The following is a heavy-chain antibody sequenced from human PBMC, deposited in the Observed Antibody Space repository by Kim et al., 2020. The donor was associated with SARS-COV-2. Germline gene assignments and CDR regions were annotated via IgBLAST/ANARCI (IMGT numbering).Heavy chain of an antibody. CDR3: ARGGPNYDFWSGYRAEYFDY. CDR2: ISYDGSNK. Sequence: GGSLRLSCAASGFTFSSYAMPWVRQAPGKGLEWVAVISYDGSNKYYADSVKGRFTISRDNSKNTLYLQMNSLRAEDTAVYYCARGGPNYDFWSGYRAEYFDYWGQGTLVTVSS. J-gene: IGHJ4*02. CDR1: GFTFSSYA. V-gene: IGHV3-30-3*01. D-gene: IGHD3-3*01.